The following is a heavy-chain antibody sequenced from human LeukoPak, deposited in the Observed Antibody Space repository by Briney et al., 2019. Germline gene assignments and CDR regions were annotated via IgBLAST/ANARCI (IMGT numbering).Heavy chain of an antibody. J-gene: IGHJ6*03. CDR2: IKQDGSEK. Sequence: GGSLRLSCAASGFTFSSYWMSWVHQAPGKGLEWVANIKQDGSEKYYVDSVKGRFTISRDNAKNSLYLQMNSLRAEDTAVYYCARDRVSSTRYYYYMDVWGKGTTVTVSS. CDR1: GFTFSSYW. D-gene: IGHD6-6*01. CDR3: ARDRVSSTRYYYYMDV. V-gene: IGHV3-7*01.